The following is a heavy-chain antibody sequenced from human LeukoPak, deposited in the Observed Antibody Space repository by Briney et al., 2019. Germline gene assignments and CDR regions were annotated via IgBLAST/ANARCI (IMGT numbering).Heavy chain of an antibody. J-gene: IGHJ6*02. D-gene: IGHD3-9*01. CDR1: GGSISTYY. CDR3: ARDDFEYSVHYGMDV. V-gene: IGHV4-4*07. Sequence: SETQSLTCSVSGGSISTYYWSWIRQPAGKGLEWIGRVYRSGNTNYNPSLQSRVTMSVDTSKNQISLRLRSVIAADTAVYYCARDDFEYSVHYGMDVWGQGTAVTVSS. CDR2: VYRSGNT.